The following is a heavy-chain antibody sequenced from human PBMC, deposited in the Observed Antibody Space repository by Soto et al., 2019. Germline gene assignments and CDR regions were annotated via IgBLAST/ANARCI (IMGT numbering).Heavy chain of an antibody. CDR1: GGTFSSYA. Sequence: SVKVSCKASGGTFSSYAISWVRQAPGQGLEWMGGIIPIFGTANYAQKFQGRVTITADESTSTAYMELSSLRSEDTAVYYCARAALQPIVVVPAASYYYYGMDVWGQGTTVTVSS. CDR2: IIPIFGTA. J-gene: IGHJ6*02. D-gene: IGHD2-2*01. CDR3: ARAALQPIVVVPAASYYYYGMDV. V-gene: IGHV1-69*13.